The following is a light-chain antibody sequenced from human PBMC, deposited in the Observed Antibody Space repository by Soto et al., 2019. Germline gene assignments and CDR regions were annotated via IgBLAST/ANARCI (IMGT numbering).Light chain of an antibody. CDR3: SSYTSSSPWV. Sequence: QSALTQPASVSGSPGQSITISCTGTSSDVGGYNYVSWYQQHPGKAPKLMIYEVSNRPSGVSNRFSVSKSGNTASLTISGLQAEDEADYYCSSYTSSSPWVFGAGTQLTVL. CDR1: SSDVGGYNY. CDR2: EVS. V-gene: IGLV2-14*01. J-gene: IGLJ7*01.